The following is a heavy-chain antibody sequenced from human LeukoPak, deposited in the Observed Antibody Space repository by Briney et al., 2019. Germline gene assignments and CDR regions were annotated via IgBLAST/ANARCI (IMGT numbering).Heavy chain of an antibody. Sequence: PSETLSLTFIVSGYSLSRGYYWGWIRQPPGKGLEWIGSIYHSGYTHYNPSRKGRVTISVDTSKNDFSLKPSSVAAADTAIYYCVSDMNPTHYFDYWGQGTLVTVSS. CDR1: GYSLSRGYY. J-gene: IGHJ4*02. CDR3: VSDMNPTHYFDY. CDR2: IYHSGYT. V-gene: IGHV4-38-2*02. D-gene: IGHD3-16*01.